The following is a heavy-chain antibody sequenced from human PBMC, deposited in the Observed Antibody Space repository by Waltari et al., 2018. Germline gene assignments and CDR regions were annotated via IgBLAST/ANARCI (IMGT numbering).Heavy chain of an antibody. CDR2: INHSGST. Sequence: QVQLQQWGAGLLKPSETLSLTCAVYGGSFSGYYWSWIRQPPGKGLEWIGEINHSGSTNYNPSLKSRVTISVDTSKNQFSLKLSSVTAADTAVYYCARAIAAAEYYFDYWGQGTLVTVSS. V-gene: IGHV4-34*01. J-gene: IGHJ4*02. CDR1: GGSFSGYY. CDR3: ARAIAAAEYYFDY. D-gene: IGHD6-13*01.